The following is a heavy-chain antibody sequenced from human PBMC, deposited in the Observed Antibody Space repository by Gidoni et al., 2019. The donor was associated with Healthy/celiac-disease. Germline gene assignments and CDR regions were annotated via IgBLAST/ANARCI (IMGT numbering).Heavy chain of an antibody. CDR1: AFTFSSSG. Sequence: QVPLPDSGGLVFLPRQSLLLLCLASAFTFSSSGMHWGRQVPGQGLVWVGVGWNDESKKNYEDSVKERLTIIREDTKKKQYLQRKSLGAEEKTVEYCGRRKARRAVDDNNGMDVWGQGTTVTVSS. CDR2: GWNDESKK. V-gene: IGHV3-33*01. J-gene: IGHJ6*02. CDR3: GRRKARRAVDDNNGMDV. D-gene: IGHD1-1*01.